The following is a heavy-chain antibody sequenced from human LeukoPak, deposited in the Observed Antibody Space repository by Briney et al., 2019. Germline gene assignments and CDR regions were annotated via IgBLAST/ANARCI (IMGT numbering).Heavy chain of an antibody. D-gene: IGHD3-16*01. CDR2: ISGSGGST. V-gene: IGHV3-23*01. Sequence: GGSLRLSCAASGFTASSNYMNWVRQAPGKGLEWVSAISGSGGSTNYADSVKGRFTISRDNSKNTLYLQMNSLRAEDTAVSYCAKKSRRFVGAFDIWGQGTVVTVSS. J-gene: IGHJ3*02. CDR1: GFTASSNY. CDR3: AKKSRRFVGAFDI.